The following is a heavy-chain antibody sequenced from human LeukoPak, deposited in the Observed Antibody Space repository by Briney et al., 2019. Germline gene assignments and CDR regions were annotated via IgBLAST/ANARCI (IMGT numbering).Heavy chain of an antibody. V-gene: IGHV3-48*02. CDR1: GFTFSSYS. Sequence: PGGSLRLSCAASGFTFSSYSMNWVRQAPGKGLEWASYISSSSSTIYYADSVKGRFTISRDNAKNSLYLQMNSLRDEDTAVYYCARDRTDYGDYELLDAFDIWGQGTMVTVSS. D-gene: IGHD4-17*01. CDR3: ARDRTDYGDYELLDAFDI. J-gene: IGHJ3*02. CDR2: ISSSSSTI.